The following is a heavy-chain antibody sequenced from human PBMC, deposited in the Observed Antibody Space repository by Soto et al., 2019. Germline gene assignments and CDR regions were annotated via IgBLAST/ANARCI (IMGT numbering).Heavy chain of an antibody. J-gene: IGHJ6*02. CDR2: ISYDGSNK. CDR1: GFPFSSYA. V-gene: IGHV3-30-3*01. Sequence: GGSLRLSCAASGFPFSSYAMHLVRQSPGKGLEWVAVISYDGSNKYYADSVKGRFTISRDNSKNTLYLQMNSLRAEDTAVYYCASDSNEIAVAGPQYYYYGMDVWGQGTRVTVSS. CDR3: ASDSNEIAVAGPQYYYYGMDV. D-gene: IGHD6-19*01.